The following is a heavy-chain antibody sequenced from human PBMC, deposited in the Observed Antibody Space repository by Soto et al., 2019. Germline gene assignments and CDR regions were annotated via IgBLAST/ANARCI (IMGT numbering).Heavy chain of an antibody. CDR1: GGAIDSGGYY. CDR3: ARVGSSYARRGLDV. J-gene: IGHJ6*02. Sequence: SETLSLTCNVSGGAIDSGGYYWSWIRQLPGKGLEWIGYIYYSGSTYYNPSLKSRVSISIDTSKNQFSLKLISVTAADTAVYYCARVGSSYARRGLDVWGQGTTVTVSS. V-gene: IGHV4-31*03. D-gene: IGHD3-16*01. CDR2: IYYSGST.